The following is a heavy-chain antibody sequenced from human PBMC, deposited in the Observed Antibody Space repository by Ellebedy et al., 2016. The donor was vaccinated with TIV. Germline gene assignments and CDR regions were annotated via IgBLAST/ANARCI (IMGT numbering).Heavy chain of an antibody. V-gene: IGHV3-23*01. D-gene: IGHD3-10*01. Sequence: GESLKISCAASGFTFSSYAMSWVRQAPGKGLEWVSAISGSGGSTYNADSVKGRFTISRDNSKNTLYLQMNSLRAEDTAVYYCASHYGSGSYYSEFRGMDVWGQGTTVTVSS. CDR2: ISGSGGST. CDR3: ASHYGSGSYYSEFRGMDV. CDR1: GFTFSSYA. J-gene: IGHJ6*02.